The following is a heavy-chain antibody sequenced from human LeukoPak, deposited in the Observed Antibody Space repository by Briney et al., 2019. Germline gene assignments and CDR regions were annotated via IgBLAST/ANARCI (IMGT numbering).Heavy chain of an antibody. CDR3: ARASHYYYYYYYMDV. J-gene: IGHJ6*03. V-gene: IGHV4-59*01. CDR1: GGSISSYY. D-gene: IGHD1-26*01. CDR2: IYYSGST. Sequence: SETLSLTCTVSGGSISSYYWSWIRQPPGKGLEWLGYIYYSGSTNYNPSLKSRVTISVDTSKNQFSLKLSSVTAADTAVYYCARASHYYYYYYYMDVWGKGTTVTVSS.